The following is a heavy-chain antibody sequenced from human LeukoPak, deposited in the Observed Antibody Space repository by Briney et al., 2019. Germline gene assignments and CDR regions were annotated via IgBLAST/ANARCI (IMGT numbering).Heavy chain of an antibody. Sequence: SETLSLTCTVSGGTLSTTNYYWGCVRQPPGKGRGWIASISYSSETYYSPSLKSRVTISVDKSRNQFSLKLSSVTAADTAVYYCARGTGGYCSGGSCHGYRRGPYYYYYMDVWGKGTTVTVSS. J-gene: IGHJ6*03. D-gene: IGHD2-15*01. CDR3: ARGTGGYCSGGSCHGYRRGPYYYYYMDV. V-gene: IGHV4-39*02. CDR1: GGTLSTTNYY. CDR2: ISYSSET.